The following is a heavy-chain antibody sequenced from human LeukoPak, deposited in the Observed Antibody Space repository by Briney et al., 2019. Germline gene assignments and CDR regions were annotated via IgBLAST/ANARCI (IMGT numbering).Heavy chain of an antibody. D-gene: IGHD2-15*01. Sequence: PSETLSLTCTVSGGSISSSSYCWGWIRQPPGKGLEWIGSIYYSGSTYYNPSLKSRVTISVDTSKNQFSLKLSSVTAADTAVYYCARHGGSFDYWGQGTLVTVSS. V-gene: IGHV4-39*01. CDR2: IYYSGST. CDR3: ARHGGSFDY. J-gene: IGHJ4*02. CDR1: GGSISSSSYC.